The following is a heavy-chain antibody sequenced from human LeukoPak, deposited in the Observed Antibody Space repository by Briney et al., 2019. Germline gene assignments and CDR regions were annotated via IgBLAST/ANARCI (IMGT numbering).Heavy chain of an antibody. CDR3: ARRVRVFRTTVTTGYFDY. J-gene: IGHJ4*02. V-gene: IGHV4-59*12. CDR2: IYYSGST. CDR1: GGSISSYY. D-gene: IGHD4-17*01. Sequence: SETLSLTCTVSGGSISSYYWSWIRQPPGKGLEWIGYIYYSGSTNYNPSLKSRVTISVDTSKNQFSLKLSSVTAADTAVYYCARRVRVFRTTVTTGYFDYWGQGNLVTVSS.